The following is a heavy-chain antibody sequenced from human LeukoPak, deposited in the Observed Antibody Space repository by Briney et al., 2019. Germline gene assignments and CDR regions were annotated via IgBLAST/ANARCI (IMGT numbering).Heavy chain of an antibody. CDR3: TTGGSVIVAGTRAFDI. J-gene: IGHJ3*02. CDR2: IKSEIDGGAT. V-gene: IGHV3-15*07. D-gene: IGHD5-12*01. Sequence: PGGSLRLSCAASGFTFSSYGMNWVRQAPGKGLEWVGRIKSEIDGGATDYAAPVQGRFTVSRDDSQATLYLQMNSLKIEDTAVYYCTTGGSVIVAGTRAFDIWGLGTVVTVSS. CDR1: GFTFSSYG.